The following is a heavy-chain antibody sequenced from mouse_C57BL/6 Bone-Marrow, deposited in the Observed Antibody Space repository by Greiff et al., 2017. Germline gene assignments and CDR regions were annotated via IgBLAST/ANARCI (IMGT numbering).Heavy chain of an antibody. J-gene: IGHJ4*01. Sequence: EVQLQESGPGLVKPSQSLSLTCSVTGYSITSGYYWNWIRQFPGNKLEWMGYISYDGSNNYNPSLKNRISITRDTSKNQFFLKLNSVTTEDTATYYCAREPLSTMITTRGAYYAMDYWGQGTSVTVSS. CDR1: GYSITSGYY. CDR3: AREPLSTMITTRGAYYAMDY. CDR2: ISYDGSN. V-gene: IGHV3-6*01. D-gene: IGHD2-4*01.